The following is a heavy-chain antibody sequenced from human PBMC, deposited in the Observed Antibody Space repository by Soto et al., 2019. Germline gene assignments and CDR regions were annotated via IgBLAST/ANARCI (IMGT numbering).Heavy chain of an antibody. V-gene: IGHV3-23*01. Sequence: GGSLRLSCAASGFTFSSYAMSWVRQAPGKGLEWVSAISGSGGSTYYADSVKGRFTISRDNSKNTLYLQMNSLRAEDTAVYYCAKDLSCTVTTDYYYYYYMDVWGKGTTVTVSS. CDR2: ISGSGGST. J-gene: IGHJ6*03. CDR3: AKDLSCTVTTDYYYYYYMDV. D-gene: IGHD4-4*01. CDR1: GFTFSSYA.